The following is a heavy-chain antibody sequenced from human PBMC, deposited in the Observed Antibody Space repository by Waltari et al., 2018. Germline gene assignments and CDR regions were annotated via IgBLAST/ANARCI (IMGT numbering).Heavy chain of an antibody. CDR3: ARYPYYDSSGYRFYYYGMDV. D-gene: IGHD3-22*01. Sequence: QVQLQESGPGLVKPSQTLSLTCTVSGGSISSGSYYWSWIRQPAGKGLEWIGRIYTSGSTNYNPSLKSRVTISVDTSKNQFSLKLSSVTAADTAVYYCARYPYYDSSGYRFYYYGMDVWGQGTTVTVSS. CDR2: IYTSGST. V-gene: IGHV4-61*02. CDR1: GGSISSGSYY. J-gene: IGHJ6*02.